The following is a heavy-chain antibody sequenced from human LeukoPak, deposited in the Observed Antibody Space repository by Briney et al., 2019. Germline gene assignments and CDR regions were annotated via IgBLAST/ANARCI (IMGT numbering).Heavy chain of an antibody. CDR3: ARDADRPSYYDFWSGYYAPGPADY. Sequence: PSETLSLTCAVYGGSFSGYYWSWIRQAPGKGLEWVAVISYDGSNKYYADSVKGRFTISRDNSKNTLYLQMNSLRAEDTAVYYCARDADRPSYYDFWSGYYAPGPADYWGQGTLVTVSS. CDR1: GGSFSGYY. V-gene: IGHV3-30-3*01. CDR2: ISYDGSNK. D-gene: IGHD3-3*01. J-gene: IGHJ4*02.